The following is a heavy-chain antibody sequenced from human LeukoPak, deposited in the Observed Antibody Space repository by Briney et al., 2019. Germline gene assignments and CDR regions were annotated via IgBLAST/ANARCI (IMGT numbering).Heavy chain of an antibody. J-gene: IGHJ4*02. CDR2: TYYDGTT. CDR1: GFTVSSTY. D-gene: IGHD2-2*01. Sequence: GGSLRLSCAGSGFTVSSTYMSWVRQAPGKGLEWVSTTYYDGTTYSGDSVKGRFSISRDNAKNSLYLQMNSLRVEDTAVYYCANHFACGRTRCPPFDSWGQGTLVTVSS. V-gene: IGHV3-53*01. CDR3: ANHFACGRTRCPPFDS.